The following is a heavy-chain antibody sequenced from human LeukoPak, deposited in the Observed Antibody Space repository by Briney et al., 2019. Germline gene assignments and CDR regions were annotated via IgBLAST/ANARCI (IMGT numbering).Heavy chain of an antibody. V-gene: IGHV3-48*04. CDR3: ATAGLTVGNYELFDC. Sequence: GGSLRLSCAASGFAFSGYNMNWVRQAPGKGLEWVSYISYNSGNMYYADSVKGRFTISRDNAKNSLYLQMNTLRAEDTAVYYCATAGLTVGNYELFDCWGQGTQVTVSS. D-gene: IGHD3-3*01. J-gene: IGHJ4*02. CDR2: ISYNSGNM. CDR1: GFAFSGYN.